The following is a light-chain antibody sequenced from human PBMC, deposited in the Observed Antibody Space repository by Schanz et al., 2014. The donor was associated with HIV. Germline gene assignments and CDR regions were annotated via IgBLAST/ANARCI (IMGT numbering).Light chain of an antibody. J-gene: IGKJ5*01. CDR1: QSVSYW. CDR2: KAS. V-gene: IGKV1-5*03. CDR3: QQYSSFIT. Sequence: DIQMTQSPSTLPASVGDRVTITCRASQSVSYWLAWYQQRPGKAPRLLIYKASSLESGVPSRFSGSESGTEFTLTISSLQPDDFATYYCQQYSSFITFGQGTRLEIK.